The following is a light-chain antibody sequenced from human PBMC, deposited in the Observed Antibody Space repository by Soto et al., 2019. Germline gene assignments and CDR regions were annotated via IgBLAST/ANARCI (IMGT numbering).Light chain of an antibody. J-gene: IGKJ1*01. CDR3: QQYNDWPRT. CDR1: QSISSN. Sequence: EIVMAQSPATLSVSPGERATLSCRASQSISSNLAWYQQKPGQAPRLLIYGASTRATGIPARLSGGGSGTEFTLTISSLQSEDFAVYYCQQYNDWPRTFGQGTKVDIK. CDR2: GAS. V-gene: IGKV3-15*01.